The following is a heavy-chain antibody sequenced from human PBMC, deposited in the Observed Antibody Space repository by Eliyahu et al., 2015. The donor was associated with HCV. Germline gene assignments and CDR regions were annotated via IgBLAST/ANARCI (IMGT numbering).Heavy chain of an antibody. V-gene: IGHV3-48*02. CDR2: ISSSSSTI. CDR3: ATLYSYGYGRIY. Sequence: WVSYISSSSSTIYYADSVKGRFTISRDNAKNSLYLQMNSLRDEDTAVYYCATLYSYGYGRIYWGQGTLVTVSS. J-gene: IGHJ4*02. D-gene: IGHD5-18*01.